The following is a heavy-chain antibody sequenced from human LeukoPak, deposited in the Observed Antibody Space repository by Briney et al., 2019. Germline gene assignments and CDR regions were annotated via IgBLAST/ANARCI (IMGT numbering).Heavy chain of an antibody. CDR2: IYYSGST. CDR3: ARDPVRSGDILTWDAFDI. D-gene: IGHD3-9*01. CDR1: GGSISSSSYY. Sequence: SETLSLTCTVSGGSISSSSYYWGWIRQPPGKGLEWIGSIYYSGSTYYNPSLKSRVTISVDTSKNQFSLKLSSVTAADTAVYYCARDPVRSGDILTWDAFDIWGQGTMVTVSS. V-gene: IGHV4-39*07. J-gene: IGHJ3*02.